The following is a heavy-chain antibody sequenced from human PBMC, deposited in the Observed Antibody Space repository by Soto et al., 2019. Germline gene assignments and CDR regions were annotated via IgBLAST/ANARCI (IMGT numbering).Heavy chain of an antibody. V-gene: IGHV3-30-3*01. Sequence: QVQLVESGGGVVQPGVSLRLSCAASGFTFSTSVMHWVRQAPGKGLEWMAIISYGGVNKYYADSVKGRFTISRDISESTLYLQMNSLRTEDTAVYYCAREEFEDGRAHFDYWGQGTLGSVSS. D-gene: IGHD3-10*01. CDR3: AREEFEDGRAHFDY. J-gene: IGHJ4*02. CDR2: ISYGGVNK. CDR1: GFTFSTSV.